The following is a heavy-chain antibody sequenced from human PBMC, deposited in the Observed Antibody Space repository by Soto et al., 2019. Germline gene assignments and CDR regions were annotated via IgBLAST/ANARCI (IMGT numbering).Heavy chain of an antibody. CDR1: GFTFSSYA. Sequence: GGSLRLSCAASGFTFSSYAMSWVRQAPGKGLEWVSAISGSGGSTYYADSVKGRFTISRDNSKNTLYLQMNSLRAEDTAVYYCAKWLIIADSGDYAPYNYCGMDVWEQGPTVTVSS. CDR2: ISGSGGST. CDR3: AKWLIIADSGDYAPYNYCGMDV. V-gene: IGHV3-23*01. J-gene: IGHJ6*01. D-gene: IGHD4-17*01.